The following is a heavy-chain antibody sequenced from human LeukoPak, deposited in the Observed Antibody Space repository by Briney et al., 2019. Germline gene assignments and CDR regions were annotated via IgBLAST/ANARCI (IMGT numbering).Heavy chain of an antibody. D-gene: IGHD6-19*01. CDR3: ARHKTEKQWLVPLDY. J-gene: IGHJ4*02. CDR1: GGSISSYY. Sequence: PSETLSLTCTVSGGSISSYYWGWIRQPAGKGLEWIGRIYTSGSASYNPSLKSRVTMSVDMSKNQISLKLSSVTAADTAVYYCARHKTEKQWLVPLDYWGQGTLVTVSS. V-gene: IGHV4-4*07. CDR2: IYTSGSA.